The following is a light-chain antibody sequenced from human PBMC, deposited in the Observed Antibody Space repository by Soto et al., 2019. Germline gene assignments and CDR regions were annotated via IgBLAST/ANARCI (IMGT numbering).Light chain of an antibody. J-gene: IGKJ1*01. CDR3: QEYSDSSWT. CDR1: QSIDNK. Sequence: DIQVTQSPSTLSRSFGDRVAITCRASQSIDNKLAWYQRKPGKAPKLLIYDASTLESGVPSTFDGSGFGTEFTLTISSLQPDDFATYYCQEYSDSSWTFGQGTKVDIK. CDR2: DAS. V-gene: IGKV1-5*01.